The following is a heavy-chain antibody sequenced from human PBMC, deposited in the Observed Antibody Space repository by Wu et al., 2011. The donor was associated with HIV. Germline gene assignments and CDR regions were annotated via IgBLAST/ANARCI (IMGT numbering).Heavy chain of an antibody. CDR1: GDSISSSY. Sequence: QVQLQESGPGLVKPSETLSLTCTVSGDSISSSYWSWIRQSPGKGLEWIGDIYTSGSTSSNPSLKSRVTISQDTSRNQFSLRMKSVTAAATAVYYCARERWSGSTWFGFDIWG. J-gene: IGHJ3*02. CDR3: ARERWSGSTWFGFDI. V-gene: IGHV4-4*09. CDR2: IYTSGST. D-gene: IGHD6-13*01.